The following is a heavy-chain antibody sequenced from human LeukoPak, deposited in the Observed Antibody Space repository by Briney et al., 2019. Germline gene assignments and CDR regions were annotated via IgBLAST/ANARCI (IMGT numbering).Heavy chain of an antibody. Sequence: PGGSLRLSCAASGFTFSRYGMHWVRQASAKGLEGVALISYDGSNKYYADSVKGRFILSRDNSKNTLYLQMNSLRPEDTAVYYCAKGDPYGSGSYPVDYWGQGTLVTVSS. V-gene: IGHV3-30*18. CDR3: AKGDPYGSGSYPVDY. D-gene: IGHD3-10*01. CDR1: GFTFSRYG. J-gene: IGHJ4*02. CDR2: ISYDGSNK.